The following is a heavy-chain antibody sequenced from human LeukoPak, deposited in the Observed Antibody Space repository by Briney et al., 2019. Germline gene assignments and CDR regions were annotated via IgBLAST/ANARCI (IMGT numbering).Heavy chain of an antibody. Sequence: SETLSLTCTVSGGSISSSSYYWGWIRQPPGKGLEWIGSIYYSGSTYYNPSLKSRVTISVDTSKNQFSLKLSSVTAADTAVYYCARDRDYYDSSGYQYGLDYWGQGTLVTVSS. J-gene: IGHJ4*02. D-gene: IGHD3-22*01. V-gene: IGHV4-39*07. CDR3: ARDRDYYDSSGYQYGLDY. CDR1: GGSISSSSYY. CDR2: IYYSGST.